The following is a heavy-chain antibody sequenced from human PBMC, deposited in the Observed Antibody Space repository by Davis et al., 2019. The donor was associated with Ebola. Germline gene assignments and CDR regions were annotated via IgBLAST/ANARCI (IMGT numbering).Heavy chain of an antibody. Sequence: GGSLRLSCAASGFTFSGAAMHWVRQASGKGLEWVGRIRSKANSYATAYAASVKGRFTISRDDSKNTAYLQMNSLKTEDTAVYYCTNTLGTTDYWGQGTLVTVSS. V-gene: IGHV3-73*01. J-gene: IGHJ4*02. D-gene: IGHD4-11*01. CDR2: IRSKANSYAT. CDR3: TNTLGTTDY. CDR1: GFTFSGAA.